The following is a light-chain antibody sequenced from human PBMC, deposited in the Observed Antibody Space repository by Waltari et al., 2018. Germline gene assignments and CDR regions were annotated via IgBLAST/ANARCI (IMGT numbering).Light chain of an antibody. CDR2: FIS. Sequence: QCTVQSDGNTHVDWCHQRPRRSPRILIYFISRGESGVQDRFSVSGSVTDFTVKISMLEPEGVGVYYCMLGSHWLRTFVQGTKLE. CDR3: MLGSHWLRT. CDR1: QCTVQSDGNTH. J-gene: IGKJ2*01. V-gene: IGKV2-30*02.